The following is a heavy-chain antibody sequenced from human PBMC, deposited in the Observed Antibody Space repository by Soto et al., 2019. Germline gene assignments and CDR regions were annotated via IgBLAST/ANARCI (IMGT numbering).Heavy chain of an antibody. CDR1: GFTFSSYA. Sequence: PGGSLRLSCAASGFTFSSYAMHWVRQAPGKGLEWVAVISYDGSNKYYADSVKGRFTISRDNSKNTLYLQMNSLRAEDTAVYYCAREGVITMVRGVIEEPYYYGMDVWGQGTTVTVSS. V-gene: IGHV3-30-3*01. D-gene: IGHD3-10*01. CDR2: ISYDGSNK. J-gene: IGHJ6*02. CDR3: AREGVITMVRGVIEEPYYYGMDV.